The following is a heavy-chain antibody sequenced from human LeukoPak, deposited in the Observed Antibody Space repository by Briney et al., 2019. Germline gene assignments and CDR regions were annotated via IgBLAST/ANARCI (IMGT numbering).Heavy chain of an antibody. D-gene: IGHD6-13*01. J-gene: IGHJ4*02. CDR3: ASRPYSSSWYGLGIFDY. Sequence: PSETLSLTCAVYGGSFSGYYWSWIRQPPGKGLEWIGEINHSGSTNYNPSLESRVTISVDTSKNQFSLKLSSVTAADTAVYYCASRPYSSSWYGLGIFDYWGQGTLVTVSS. V-gene: IGHV4-34*01. CDR1: GGSFSGYY. CDR2: INHSGST.